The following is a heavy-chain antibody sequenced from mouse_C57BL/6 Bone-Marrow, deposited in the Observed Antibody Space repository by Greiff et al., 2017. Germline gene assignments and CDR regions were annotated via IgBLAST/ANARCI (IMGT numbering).Heavy chain of an antibody. V-gene: IGHV5-17*01. CDR3: ARENYYGSSYKRKSYYVDY. CDR2: ISSGSSTI. D-gene: IGHD1-1*01. Sequence: EVQLVESGGGLVKPGGSLKLSCAASGFTFSDYGMHWVRQAPEKGLEWVAYISSGSSTIYYADTVKGRFTISRDNAKNTLFLQMTSLRSEDTAMYYCARENYYGSSYKRKSYYVDYWGQGTTLTVSS. CDR1: GFTFSDYG. J-gene: IGHJ2*01.